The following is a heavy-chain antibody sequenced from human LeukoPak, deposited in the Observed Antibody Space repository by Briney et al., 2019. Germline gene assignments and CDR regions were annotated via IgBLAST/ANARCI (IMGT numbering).Heavy chain of an antibody. CDR3: ARDGLSGDQAFDAFXI. CDR1: GFTFRSYE. J-gene: IGHJ3*02. V-gene: IGHV3-48*03. Sequence: GGSLRLSCAASGFTFRSYEMSWVRQAPGKGLEWIAYIRSSGSNMYYADSVRGRFSISRDNAKDSLYLQMNSLRAEDTAIYYCARDGLSGDQAFDAFXIWGQGTMVTX. CDR2: IRSSGSNM. D-gene: IGHD1-26*01.